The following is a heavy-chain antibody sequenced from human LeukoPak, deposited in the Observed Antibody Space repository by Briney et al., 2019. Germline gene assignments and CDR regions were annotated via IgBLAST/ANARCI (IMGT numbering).Heavy chain of an antibody. D-gene: IGHD6-19*01. CDR3: ARSSSGWYVDY. V-gene: IGHV3-7*03. CDR2: IYQDGGEK. J-gene: IGHJ4*02. CDR1: GFTFRSYL. Sequence: GGSLRLSCAASGFTFRSYLMNWVRQAPGKGLEWVAYIYQDGGEKYYVDSVKGRFTISRDNAKNSLYLQMNSLRAEDTAVYYCARSSSGWYVDYWGQGILVIVSS.